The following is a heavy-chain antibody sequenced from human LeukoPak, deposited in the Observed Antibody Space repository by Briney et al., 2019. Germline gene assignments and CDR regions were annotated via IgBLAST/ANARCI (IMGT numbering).Heavy chain of an antibody. CDR3: ATLMVVAATSPDY. J-gene: IGHJ4*02. D-gene: IGHD2-15*01. CDR1: GGTFSSYA. Sequence: GASVKVSCKASGGTFSSYAISWVRQAPGQGLEWMGGIIPIFGTANYAQKFQGRVTITADESTSTAYMELSSLRSEDTAVYYCATLMVVAATSPDYWGQGTLVTVSS. CDR2: IIPIFGTA. V-gene: IGHV1-69*13.